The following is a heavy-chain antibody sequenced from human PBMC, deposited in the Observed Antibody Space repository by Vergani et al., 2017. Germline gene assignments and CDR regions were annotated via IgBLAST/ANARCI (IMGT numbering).Heavy chain of an antibody. CDR3: ARGSYGDRRHYYDGMDV. J-gene: IGHJ6*02. Sequence: QVQLQESGPGLVKPSQTLSLTCTVSGGSISSGSYYWRWIRQPAGEGLGWIGRIYTSGSTNYNPSLKSRVTISVDTSKNQFSLKLSAVTAVDTAVYYCARGSYGDRRHYYDGMDVWGQGTTVTVSS. CDR1: GGSISSGSYY. CDR2: IYTSGST. D-gene: IGHD4-17*01. V-gene: IGHV4-61*02.